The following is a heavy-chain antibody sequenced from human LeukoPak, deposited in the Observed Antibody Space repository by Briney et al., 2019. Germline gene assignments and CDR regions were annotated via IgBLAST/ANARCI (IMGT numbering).Heavy chain of an antibody. CDR1: GFTFSSYG. D-gene: IGHD4-17*01. CDR2: IWYDGSNK. CDR3: ARDQDYAGALDY. V-gene: IGHV3-33*01. J-gene: IGHJ4*02. Sequence: GRSLRLSCAASGFTFSSYGMRWVRQAPGKGLEWVAVIWYDGSNKYYADSVKGRFTISRDNSKNTLYLQMNSLRAEDTAVYYCARDQDYAGALDYWGQGTLVTVSS.